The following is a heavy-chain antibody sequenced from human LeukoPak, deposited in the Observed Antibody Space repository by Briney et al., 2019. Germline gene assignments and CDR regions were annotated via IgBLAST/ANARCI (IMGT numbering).Heavy chain of an antibody. CDR2: ISGSGGST. CDR1: GFTFSSYA. Sequence: GGSLRLSCAASGFTFSSYAMSWVRQAPGKGLEWVSAISGSGGSTYYADSVKGRFTISRDNAKNTLYLQMNNLRAEDTAVYYCAKESGYSYGYFDYWGQGTLVTVSS. V-gene: IGHV3-23*01. D-gene: IGHD5-18*01. CDR3: AKESGYSYGYFDY. J-gene: IGHJ4*02.